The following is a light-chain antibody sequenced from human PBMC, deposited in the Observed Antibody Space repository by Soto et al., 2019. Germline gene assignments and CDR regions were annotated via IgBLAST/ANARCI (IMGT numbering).Light chain of an antibody. CDR2: EVS. J-gene: IGLJ2*01. CDR3: QVWDSSNAHPI. CDR1: SSDVGGYNY. V-gene: IGLV2-8*01. Sequence: QSALTQPPSASGSPGQSVTISCTGTSSDVGGYNYVSWYQQHPGKAPKLMIYEVSKRPSGVPDRFSGSKSGNTASLTVSGLQADDEADYYCQVWDSSNAHPIFGGGTKVTVL.